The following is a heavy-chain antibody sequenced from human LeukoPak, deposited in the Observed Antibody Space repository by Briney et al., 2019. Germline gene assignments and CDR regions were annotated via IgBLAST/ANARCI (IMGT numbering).Heavy chain of an antibody. CDR2: FSRGGSIT. CDR1: GFTFSSYA. CDR3: ASRQDLGWHYDN. D-gene: IGHD6-19*01. Sequence: GGSLRLSCAASGFTFSSYAMSWVREAPGKGLEWVSGFSRGGSITNYADSVKGRFTISRDISKNTLYLQMNSLRAEDTAVYYCASRQDLGWHYDNWGQGTLVTVSS. J-gene: IGHJ4*02. V-gene: IGHV3-23*01.